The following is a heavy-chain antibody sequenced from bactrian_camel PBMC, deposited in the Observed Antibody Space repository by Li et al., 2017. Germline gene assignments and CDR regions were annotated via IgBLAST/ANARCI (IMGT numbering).Heavy chain of an antibody. V-gene: IGHV3S53*01. D-gene: IGHD5*01. CDR2: ITHGIGDVGIP. Sequence: VQLVESGGGSVQAGGSLRLSCEASGSITSTYSMAWFRQVPGKEREGVAAITHGIGDVGIPYYPDSVKGRFTISQDNAKNTLTLQMNSLKPEDTAIYYCAADSLPWTGWCREEYNYWGQGTQVTVS. J-gene: IGHJ4*01. CDR3: AADSLPWTGWCREEYNY. CDR1: GSITSTYS.